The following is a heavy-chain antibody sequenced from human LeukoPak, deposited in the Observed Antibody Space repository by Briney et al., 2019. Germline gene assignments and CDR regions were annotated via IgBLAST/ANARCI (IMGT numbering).Heavy chain of an antibody. V-gene: IGHV3-30*04. D-gene: IGHD3-10*01. CDR3: VHVGGGFGENW. J-gene: IGHJ4*02. CDR1: GFTFSSYA. Sequence: GRSLRLSCAASGFTFSSYAMHWVRQAPGKGLEWVAVISYDGSNKYYADSVKGRFTISRDNSKNTLYLQMNSLRAEDTAVYYCVHVGGGFGENWWGQGTLVTVSS. CDR2: ISYDGSNK.